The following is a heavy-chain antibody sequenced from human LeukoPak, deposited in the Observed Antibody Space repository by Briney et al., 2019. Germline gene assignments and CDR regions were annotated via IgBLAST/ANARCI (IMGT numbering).Heavy chain of an antibody. J-gene: IGHJ5*01. D-gene: IGHD3-10*01. CDR2: ISGYSGNT. CDR3: ARNGRGGSGSYFDF. Sequence: ASVKVSCKASGFTFTSYGFSWVRQAPGQGFEWMGWISGYSGNTNSAQKLQGRVTMTTDTSTSTVYMELRSLRSDDTAVCYCARNGRGGSGSYFDFWGQGTLVTVSS. V-gene: IGHV1-18*01. CDR1: GFTFTSYG.